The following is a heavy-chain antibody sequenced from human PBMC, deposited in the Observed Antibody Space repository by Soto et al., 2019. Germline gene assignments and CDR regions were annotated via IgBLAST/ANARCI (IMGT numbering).Heavy chain of an antibody. CDR1: GFSLTTTGVG. CDR3: ANRPASHMYWFGP. V-gene: IGHV2-5*01. J-gene: IGHJ5*02. Sequence: QITLKEAGPTLVKPTQTLTLTCTFSGFSLTTTGVGVGWIRQPPRRAPEWLALIYWNDNKRYSPSLESRLTISKDTSKNQVVLTMTAMDTVDTGTYSCANRPASHMYWFGPWGQGTLVIVSS. D-gene: IGHD2-21*01. CDR2: IYWNDNK.